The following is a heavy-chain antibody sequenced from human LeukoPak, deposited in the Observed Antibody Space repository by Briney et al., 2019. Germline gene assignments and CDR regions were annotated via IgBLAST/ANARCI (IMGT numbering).Heavy chain of an antibody. D-gene: IGHD3-22*01. V-gene: IGHV1-2*02. Sequence: ASVKVSCKASGYTFNDYYIHWVRQAPGQGLEWMGWINPNSGGTNYAQKFQGRVTVTRDTSISTAYMELSSLRSDDTAVYYCTRGETGRDSSGYFRYWGQGTLVTVSS. CDR3: TRGETGRDSSGYFRY. CDR2: INPNSGGT. J-gene: IGHJ4*02. CDR1: GYTFNDYY.